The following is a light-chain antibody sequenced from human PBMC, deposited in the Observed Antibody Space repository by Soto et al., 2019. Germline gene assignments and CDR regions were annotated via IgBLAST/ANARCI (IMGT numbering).Light chain of an antibody. J-gene: IGLJ2*01. CDR3: QTWGSGIVV. V-gene: IGLV4-69*01. CDR1: SGHSNYA. CDR2: LNSDGSH. Sequence: QPVLTQSPSASASLGASVKLTCTLSSGHSNYAIAWHQQQSEKGPRYLMKLNSDGSHSKGDGIPDRISGASSGAERCLAISSLQSEDEAGYYCQTWGSGIVVFGGGTKLTVL.